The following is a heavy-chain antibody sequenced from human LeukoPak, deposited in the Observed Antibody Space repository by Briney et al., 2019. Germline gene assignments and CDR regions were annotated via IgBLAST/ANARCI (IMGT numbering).Heavy chain of an antibody. D-gene: IGHD1-14*01. Sequence: SPTLSLTCAVYGGSLSVYNSSWLRQSPKNGMEWLGEITDSATTHYNPSLRTRVPFSIETPKHQCSLRLTALTPTDTAVFSCARGLNLGGLDYWGQGGLVSVSS. CDR1: GGSLSVYN. J-gene: IGHJ4*02. CDR2: ITDSATT. V-gene: IGHV4-34*01. CDR3: ARGLNLGGLDY.